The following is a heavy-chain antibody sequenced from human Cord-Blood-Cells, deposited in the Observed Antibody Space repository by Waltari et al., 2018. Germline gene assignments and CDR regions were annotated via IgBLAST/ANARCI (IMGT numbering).Heavy chain of an antibody. CDR3: ASTYYYGSGSYYNHAFDI. CDR1: GGSISSSSYY. Sequence: QLQLQESGPGLVKPSETLSLTCTVSGGSISSSSYYWGWIRQPPGRGLEWIGRIYYSGSTYYNPSLKSRVTISVDTSKNQFSLKLSSVTAADTAVYYCASTYYYGSGSYYNHAFDIWGQGTMVTVSS. CDR2: IYYSGST. J-gene: IGHJ3*02. V-gene: IGHV4-39*01. D-gene: IGHD3-10*01.